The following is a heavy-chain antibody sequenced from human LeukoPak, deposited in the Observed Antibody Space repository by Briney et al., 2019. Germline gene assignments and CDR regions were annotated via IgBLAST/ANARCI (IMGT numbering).Heavy chain of an antibody. V-gene: IGHV3-74*01. J-gene: IGHJ5*02. CDR2: INSDGSRT. D-gene: IGHD1-26*01. CDR1: GFTFTSYW. Sequence: PGGSLRLSCAASGFTFTSYWMHWVRQAPGKGLVWVSRINSDGSRTSYADSVKGRFTISRDNAKNTLYLQMNSLRADDTAVYYCARVAVGSYDWSDPWGQGTLVTVSS. CDR3: ARVAVGSYDWSDP.